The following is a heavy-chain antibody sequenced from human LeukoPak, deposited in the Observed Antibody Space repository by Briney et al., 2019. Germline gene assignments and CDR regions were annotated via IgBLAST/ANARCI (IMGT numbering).Heavy chain of an antibody. V-gene: IGHV4-31*03. CDR1: GGSINSGGYY. D-gene: IGHD3-9*01. Sequence: KSSETLSLTCTVSGGSINSGGYYWSCIRQHPGKGLEWIGYIYYSGSTYYNPSLKSRVTISVDTSKNQFSLKLSSVTAADTAVYYCAKDEVRYFDWSHHYYYGMDVWANGTTVTVSS. J-gene: IGHJ6*04. CDR3: AKDEVRYFDWSHHYYYGMDV. CDR2: IYYSGST.